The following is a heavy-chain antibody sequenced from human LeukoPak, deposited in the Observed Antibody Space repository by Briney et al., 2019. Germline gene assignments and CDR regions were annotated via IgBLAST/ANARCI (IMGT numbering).Heavy chain of an antibody. CDR3: ARVSTAVSLAIDY. D-gene: IGHD6-13*01. CDR2: ISTSSTYI. Sequence: GGSLRLSCAASGFTFSSYNMHWVRQAPGKGLEGVSVISTSSTYIYYADSVKGRFTISRDNAKNSLYLQMNSLRAEDTAVYYCARVSTAVSLAIDYWGQGTLVTVST. J-gene: IGHJ4*02. V-gene: IGHV3-21*06. CDR1: GFTFSSYN.